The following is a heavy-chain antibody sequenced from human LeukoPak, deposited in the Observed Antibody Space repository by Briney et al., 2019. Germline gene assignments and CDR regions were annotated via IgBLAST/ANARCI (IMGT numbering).Heavy chain of an antibody. CDR2: IYPDDSDT. D-gene: IGHD5-12*01. CDR3: ACLGYSGYDWKVFDY. V-gene: IGHV5-51*01. J-gene: IGHJ4*02. Sequence: GESLKISCQASGYKFISHWIGWVRQRPGKGLEWMGIIYPDDSDTRYSPSFQGQVAISADKSINTAYLQWSSLKASDTAMYYCACLGYSGYDWKVFDYWGQGTLVTVSS. CDR1: GYKFISHW.